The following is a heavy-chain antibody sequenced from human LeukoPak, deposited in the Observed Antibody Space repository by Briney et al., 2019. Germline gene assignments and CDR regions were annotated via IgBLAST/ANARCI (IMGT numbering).Heavy chain of an antibody. D-gene: IGHD3-10*01. Sequence: GGSLRLSCAASGFTVSSNYMSWVRQAPGEGLEWVSVIYSGGSTYYADSVKGRFTISRDNSKNTLYLQMNSLRAEDTAVCYCARGVYYSHPRNYYYYYGMDVWGQGTTVTVSS. CDR2: IYSGGST. V-gene: IGHV3-66*01. CDR1: GFTVSSNY. J-gene: IGHJ6*02. CDR3: ARGVYYSHPRNYYYYYGMDV.